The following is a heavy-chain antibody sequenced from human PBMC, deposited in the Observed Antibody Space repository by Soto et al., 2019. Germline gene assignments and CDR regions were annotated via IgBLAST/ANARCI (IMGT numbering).Heavy chain of an antibody. D-gene: IGHD4-17*01. CDR3: AKIDLGDPTYDY. V-gene: IGHV3-23*01. Sequence: GGSLRVSWAASGFTFSSYAMSWVRQAPGKGLEWVSAISGSGGSTYYADSVKGRFTISRDNSKNTLYLQMNSLRAEDTAVYYCAKIDLGDPTYDYWGQGTLVTVSS. J-gene: IGHJ4*02. CDR2: ISGSGGST. CDR1: GFTFSSYA.